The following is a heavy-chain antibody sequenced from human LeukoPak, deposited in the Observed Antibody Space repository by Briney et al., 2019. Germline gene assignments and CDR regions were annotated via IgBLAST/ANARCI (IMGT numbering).Heavy chain of an antibody. CDR3: ARAIRYQLLSDS. CDR1: GYTFSTYD. J-gene: IGHJ4*02. CDR2: MNPNSANT. Sequence: ASVKVSCKTSGYTFSTYDINWLRQAAGQGLEWMGWMNPNSANTGFAQKFQGRAAITRDTSTATAYLELSSLTSEDTAVYYCARAIRYQLLSDSWGQGTLVTVSS. D-gene: IGHD2-2*01. V-gene: IGHV1-8*03.